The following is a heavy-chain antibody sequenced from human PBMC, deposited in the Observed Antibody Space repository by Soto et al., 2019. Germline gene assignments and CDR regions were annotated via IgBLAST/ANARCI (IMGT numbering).Heavy chain of an antibody. Sequence: PGGSLRLSCAASGFTFSSYEMNWVRQAPGKGLEWVSYISSSGSTIYYADSVKGRFTISRDNAKNSLYLQMNSLRAEDTAVYYCAREAYNWNYGGAPRGMDVWGQGTTVTVSS. CDR1: GFTFSSYE. CDR3: AREAYNWNYGGAPRGMDV. D-gene: IGHD1-7*01. V-gene: IGHV3-48*03. J-gene: IGHJ6*02. CDR2: ISSSGSTI.